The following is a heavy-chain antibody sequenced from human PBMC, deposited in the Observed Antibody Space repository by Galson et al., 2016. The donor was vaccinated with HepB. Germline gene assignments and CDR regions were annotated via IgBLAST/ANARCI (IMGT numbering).Heavy chain of an antibody. CDR2: IKQDGSEK. D-gene: IGHD3-3*01. V-gene: IGHV3-7*03. J-gene: IGHJ6*02. Sequence: SLRLSCAASGFTFSSYWMSWVRQAPGKGLEWVANIKQDGSEKYYVDSVKGRFTISRDNAKNSLYLQMNSLRAEDTAVYYCAKEGTIFGMSPYGVDVWGQGTTVTVSS. CDR1: GFTFSSYW. CDR3: AKEGTIFGMSPYGVDV.